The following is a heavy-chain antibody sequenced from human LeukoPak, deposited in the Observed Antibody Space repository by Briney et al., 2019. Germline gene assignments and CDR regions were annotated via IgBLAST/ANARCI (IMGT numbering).Heavy chain of an antibody. J-gene: IGHJ4*02. V-gene: IGHV4-39*02. D-gene: IGHD3-22*01. CDR1: GGSISSSSYY. CDR3: ARDYYDSSAFYHIDF. Sequence: PETLSLTCTVSGGSISSSSYYWGWIRQPPGKGLEWIGSIYYSGSTYYNPSLKSRVTISVDTSKNQFSLKLTSVTAADTAVYYCARDYYDSSAFYHIDFWGQGTLVTVSS. CDR2: IYYSGST.